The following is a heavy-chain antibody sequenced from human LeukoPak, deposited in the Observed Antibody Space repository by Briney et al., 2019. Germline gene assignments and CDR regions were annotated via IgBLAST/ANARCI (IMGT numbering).Heavy chain of an antibody. CDR2: IYTSGST. J-gene: IGHJ6*03. CDR1: SGSISNYH. CDR3: ARLKGQSYYYMDV. V-gene: IGHV4-4*07. Sequence: SETLSLTCTVSSGSISNYHWSWIRQPAGKGLEWIGRIYTSGSTNYNPSLKSRVTMSVDTSKNQFSLKLSSVTAADTAVYYCARLKGQSYYYMDVWGKGTTVTVSS.